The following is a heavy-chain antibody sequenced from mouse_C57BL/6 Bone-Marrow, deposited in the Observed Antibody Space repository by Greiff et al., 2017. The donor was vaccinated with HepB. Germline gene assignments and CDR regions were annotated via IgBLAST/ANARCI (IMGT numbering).Heavy chain of an antibody. CDR2: IRSKSNNYAT. Sequence: EVKVVESGGGLVQPKGSLKLSCAASGFSFNTYAMNWVRQAPGKGLEWVARIRSKSNNYATYYADSVKDRFTISRDDSESMLYLQMNNLKTEDTAMYYCVRHVDYGSGSAMDYWGQGTSVTVSS. CDR1: GFSFNTYA. J-gene: IGHJ4*01. D-gene: IGHD1-1*01. V-gene: IGHV10-1*01. CDR3: VRHVDYGSGSAMDY.